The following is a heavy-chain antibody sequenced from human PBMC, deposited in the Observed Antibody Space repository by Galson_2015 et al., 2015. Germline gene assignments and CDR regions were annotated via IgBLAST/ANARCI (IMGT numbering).Heavy chain of an antibody. CDR2: IKQDGSEK. V-gene: IGHV3-7*03. CDR1: GFTFSSYW. J-gene: IGHJ2*01. Sequence: SLRLSCAASGFTFSSYWMSWVRQAPGKGLEWVANIKQDGSEKYYVDSVKGRFTISRDNAKNSLYLQMNSLRAEDTAVYYCARGWGQLWLFDWYFDLWGRGTLVTVSS. CDR3: ARGWGQLWLFDWYFDL. D-gene: IGHD5-18*01.